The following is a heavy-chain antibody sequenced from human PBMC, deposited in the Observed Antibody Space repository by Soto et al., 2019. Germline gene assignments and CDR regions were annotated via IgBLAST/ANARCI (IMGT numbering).Heavy chain of an antibody. V-gene: IGHV1-69*13. CDR1: GGTFSSYA. Sequence: GASVKVSCKASGGTFSSYAISWVRQAPGQGLEWMGGIIPIFGTANYAQKFQGRVTITADESTSTAYMELSSLRSEDTAVYYCARDSSGWYRPFDYWGQGTLVTVSS. CDR3: ARDSSGWYRPFDY. J-gene: IGHJ4*02. CDR2: IIPIFGTA. D-gene: IGHD6-19*01.